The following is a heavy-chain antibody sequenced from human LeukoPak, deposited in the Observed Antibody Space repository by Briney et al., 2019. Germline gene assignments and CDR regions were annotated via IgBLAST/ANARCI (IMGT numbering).Heavy chain of an antibody. J-gene: IGHJ4*02. CDR1: GGSLSGSSYY. V-gene: IGHV4-39*07. CDR2: IYYSGLT. CDR3: ARASDSVLRYFDWLSIFDY. Sequence: SETLSLTCTVSGGSLSGSSYYWGWIRQPPGKGLEWIGSIYYSGLTYLNPSLKSRVTMSVDTSKNQFSLKLTSVTAADTAMYYCARASDSVLRYFDWLSIFDYWGQGILVTVSS. D-gene: IGHD3-9*01.